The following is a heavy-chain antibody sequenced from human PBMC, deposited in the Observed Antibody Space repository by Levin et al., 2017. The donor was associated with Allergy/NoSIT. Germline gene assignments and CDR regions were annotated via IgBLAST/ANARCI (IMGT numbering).Heavy chain of an antibody. CDR1: GFTFNTYG. V-gene: IGHV3-23*01. Sequence: LSCAASGFTFNTYGISWVRQAPGPFLSFFSSFLLLFPPPSSFSFLCRFTISRDNSKNTIHLQMDSLGGEDTAVYYCAREMAGTSGWYTIDYWGQGTPVTVSS. D-gene: IGHD6-19*01. CDR2: FLLLFPPP. J-gene: IGHJ4*02. CDR3: AREMAGTSGWYTIDY.